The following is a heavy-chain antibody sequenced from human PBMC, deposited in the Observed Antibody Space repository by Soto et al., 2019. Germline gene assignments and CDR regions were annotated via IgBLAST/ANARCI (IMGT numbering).Heavy chain of an antibody. D-gene: IGHD4-17*01. V-gene: IGHV4-31*03. J-gene: IGHJ4*02. CDR3: ARVYGDWYFDY. CDR1: GGSISSGGYY. CDR2: IYYSGST. Sequence: QVQLQESGPGLVKPSQTLSLTCTVSGGSISSGGYYWSWIRQHPGKGLEWIGYIYYSGSTYYNPSLTRRVTIAVDTSKNQFSLKLSSVTAADTAVYYCARVYGDWYFDYWGQGTLVTVSS.